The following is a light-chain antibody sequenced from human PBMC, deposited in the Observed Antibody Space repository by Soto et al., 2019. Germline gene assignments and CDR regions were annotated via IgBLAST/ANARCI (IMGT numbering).Light chain of an antibody. CDR1: QSVSSSY. CDR3: QQYSSSPRT. CDR2: GAS. Sequence: MAQSPASLSLSPVKSATLSCRASQSVSSSYLSWYQQKPGQPPRLLIYGASTRATGIPARFSGSGSGTDFSLTISRLEPEDFAVYHCQQYSSSPRTFGQGTRLDIK. V-gene: IGKV3D-7*01. J-gene: IGKJ5*01.